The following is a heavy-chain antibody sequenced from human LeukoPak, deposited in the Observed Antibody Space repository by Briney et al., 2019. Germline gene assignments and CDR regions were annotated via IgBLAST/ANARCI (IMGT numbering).Heavy chain of an antibody. J-gene: IGHJ4*02. CDR1: GFTVSSSY. D-gene: IGHD1-26*01. V-gene: IGHV3-53*01. Sequence: GGSLRLSCAASGFTVSSSYMNWVRQAPGKGLEWVSVIYSGGSTYYADSVKGRFTISRDNSENTLYLQMNSLRAEDTAVYYCARGRDLLPTPDFDYWGQGTLVTVSS. CDR3: ARGRDLLPTPDFDY. CDR2: IYSGGST.